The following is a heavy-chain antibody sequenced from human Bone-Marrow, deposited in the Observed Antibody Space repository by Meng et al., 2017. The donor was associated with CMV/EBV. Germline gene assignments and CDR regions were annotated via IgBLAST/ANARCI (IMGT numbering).Heavy chain of an antibody. V-gene: IGHV3-23*01. CDR2: TSGSGGAT. J-gene: IGHJ5*02. D-gene: IGHD5-18*01. Sequence: GGSLRLSCAASGFAFRNYAMSWVRQAPGKGLEWVSATSGSGGATYYADSVKGRFTISRDNSKNTLYLQMNSLRAEDTAVYYCAKHPIYSYGYLEYNWFDPWGQGTLVTVSS. CDR3: AKHPIYSYGYLEYNWFDP. CDR1: GFAFRNYA.